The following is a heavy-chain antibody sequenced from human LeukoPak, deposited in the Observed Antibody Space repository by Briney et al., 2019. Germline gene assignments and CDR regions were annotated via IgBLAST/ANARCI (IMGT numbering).Heavy chain of an antibody. J-gene: IGHJ4*02. CDR2: ISRNGGST. CDR3: AREAQWLVPYCDY. CDR1: GFSFSTYA. V-gene: IGHV3-64*01. Sequence: GGSLRLSCAASGFSFSTYAMHWVRQAPGKGLEYVSGISRNGGSTYYANSVKGRFTISRDNSKNTLYLQMGSLRAEDMAVYYCAREAQWLVPYCDYWGQGTLVTVSS. D-gene: IGHD6-19*01.